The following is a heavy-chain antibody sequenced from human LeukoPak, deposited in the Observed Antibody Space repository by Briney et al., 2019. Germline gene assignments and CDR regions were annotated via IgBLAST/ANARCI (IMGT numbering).Heavy chain of an antibody. D-gene: IGHD3-22*01. CDR2: INSRSGTT. Sequence: GGSLRLSCAASGFIFSSAVMSWVRQAPGKGLEWVSAINSRSGTTYAESVKGRFTISRDTSKNTLYLQMNSLRAEDTAVYYCARDHFYYNVGGYLSHWGQGTLVAVSS. CDR3: ARDHFYYNVGGYLSH. V-gene: IGHV3-23*01. CDR1: GFIFSSAV. J-gene: IGHJ4*02.